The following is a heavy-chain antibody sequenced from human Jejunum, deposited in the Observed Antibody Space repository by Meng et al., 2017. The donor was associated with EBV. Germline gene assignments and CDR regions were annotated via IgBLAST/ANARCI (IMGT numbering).Heavy chain of an antibody. CDR1: GFTFSGFW. CDR3: AKDRNYYIDY. J-gene: IGHJ4*02. CDR2: INGDGSRT. V-gene: IGHV3-74*01. Sequence: EVEVVGAGGGLIQPGGSLRLSCAASGFTFSGFWMYWVRQVPGKGLVWISRINGDGSRTTYADSVKDRFAISRDNAKNTLYLQMNSLRAEDTAVYYCAKDRNYYIDYWGQGTLVTVSS.